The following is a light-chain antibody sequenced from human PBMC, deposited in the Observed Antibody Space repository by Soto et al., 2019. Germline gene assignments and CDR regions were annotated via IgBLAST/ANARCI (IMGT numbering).Light chain of an antibody. CDR3: QNYNTYSQFT. J-gene: IGKJ3*01. Sequence: EIVMTQSPATLSVSPGERATLSCRASQSVSSNLAWYQQKPGQAPRLLIYGASTRATGIPARFSGSGSGTEFTLTISSLQSEDFAVYYCQNYNTYSQFTFGPGTKVDIE. V-gene: IGKV3-15*01. CDR1: QSVSSN. CDR2: GAS.